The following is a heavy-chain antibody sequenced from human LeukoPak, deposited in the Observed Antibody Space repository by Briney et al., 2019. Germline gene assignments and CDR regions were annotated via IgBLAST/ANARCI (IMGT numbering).Heavy chain of an antibody. Sequence: ASVKVSCKASGYTFTGYYMHWVRQAPGQGLEWMGWINPNRGGTNYAQKLQGRVTMTRDTSISTAYMELSRLRSDDTAVYYCARYRHYGSGSYYMFDPWGQGTLVTVSS. J-gene: IGHJ5*02. CDR3: ARYRHYGSGSYYMFDP. CDR1: GYTFTGYY. CDR2: INPNRGGT. V-gene: IGHV1-2*02. D-gene: IGHD3-10*01.